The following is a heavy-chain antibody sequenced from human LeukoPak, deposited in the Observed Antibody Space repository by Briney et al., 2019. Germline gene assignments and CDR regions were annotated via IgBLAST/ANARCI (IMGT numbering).Heavy chain of an antibody. CDR3: ASLFGMGGKRYFQH. CDR2: IYYSGST. Sequence: SETLSLTCTVSGASISSYYWSWIRQPPGKGLEWIGFIYYSGSTNYNPSLKSRVTISVDTSKNQFALRLSSVTPADTAVYYCASLFGMGGKRYFQHWGQGTLVTVSS. J-gene: IGHJ1*01. V-gene: IGHV4-59*08. D-gene: IGHD4-23*01. CDR1: GASISSYY.